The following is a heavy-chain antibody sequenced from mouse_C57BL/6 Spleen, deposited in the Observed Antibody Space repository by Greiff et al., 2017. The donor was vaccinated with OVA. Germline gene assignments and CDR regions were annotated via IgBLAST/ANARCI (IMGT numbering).Heavy chain of an antibody. CDR2: IYPGSGNT. J-gene: IGHJ2*01. CDR3: ARFNGGNIYYGNYFDY. D-gene: IGHD2-1*01. CDR1: GYTFTDYY. V-gene: IGHV1-76*01. Sequence: VQLQQSGAELVRPGASVKLSCKASGYTFTDYYINWVKQRPGQGLEWIARIYPGSGNTYYNEKFKGKATLTAEKSSSTAYMQLSSLTSEDSAVYFCARFNGGNIYYGNYFDYWGQGTTLTVSS.